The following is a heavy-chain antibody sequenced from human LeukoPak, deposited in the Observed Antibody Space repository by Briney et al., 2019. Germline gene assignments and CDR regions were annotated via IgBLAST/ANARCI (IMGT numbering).Heavy chain of an antibody. Sequence: GESLKISCKGSGYSFSSYWIGWVRQMPGKGLEWMAIIYPGDSETTYSPSFHGQVTISADNSISTAYLQWNSLKASDTAMYYCARLSYGDYHGTLGAFDIWGQGTMVTVSS. CDR3: ARLSYGDYHGTLGAFDI. D-gene: IGHD4-17*01. CDR2: IYPGDSET. J-gene: IGHJ3*02. CDR1: GYSFSSYW. V-gene: IGHV5-51*01.